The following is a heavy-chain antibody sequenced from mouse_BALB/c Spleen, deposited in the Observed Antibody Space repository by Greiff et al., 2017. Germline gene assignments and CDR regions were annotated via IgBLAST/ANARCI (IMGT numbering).Heavy chain of an antibody. Sequence: EVKLVESGGGLVQPGGSRKLSCAASGFTFSSFGMHWVRQAPEKGLEWVAYISSGISTIYYADTVKGRFTISRDNPKNTLFLQMTSLRSEDTAMYYCARRGYDVAMDYWGQGTSVTVSS. CDR3: ARRGYDVAMDY. CDR1: GFTFSSFG. D-gene: IGHD2-14*01. CDR2: ISSGISTI. J-gene: IGHJ4*01. V-gene: IGHV5-17*02.